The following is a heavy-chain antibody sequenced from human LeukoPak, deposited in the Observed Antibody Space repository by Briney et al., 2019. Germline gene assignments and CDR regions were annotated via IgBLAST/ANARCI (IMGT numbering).Heavy chain of an antibody. D-gene: IGHD6-6*01. V-gene: IGHV3-7*01. CDR3: ARIGYSSSSLDY. CDR2: INQDGSVK. J-gene: IGHJ4*02. Sequence: WRSLRLSCAAYRFTFSNYWMSWVRQAPGEGLEWVANINQDGSVKYYVDSIKGRFTISRDNAKNSVFLQMNSLRADDTAVYYCARIGYSSSSLDYWGQGTLVTVSS. CDR1: RFTFSNYW.